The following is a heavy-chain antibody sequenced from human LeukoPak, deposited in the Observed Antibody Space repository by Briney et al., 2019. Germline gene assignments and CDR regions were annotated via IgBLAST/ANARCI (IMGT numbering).Heavy chain of an antibody. D-gene: IGHD6-13*01. CDR2: ISSSSSTI. CDR1: GFTFSSYS. CDR3: AGGYSSSWYYYYYGMDV. Sequence: RPGGSLRLSCAASGFTFSSYSMTWVRQAPGKGLEWVSYISSSSSTIYYADSVKGRFTISRDNAKNSLYLQMNSLRAEDTAVYYCAGGYSSSWYYYYYGMDVWGQGTTVTVSS. J-gene: IGHJ6*02. V-gene: IGHV3-48*01.